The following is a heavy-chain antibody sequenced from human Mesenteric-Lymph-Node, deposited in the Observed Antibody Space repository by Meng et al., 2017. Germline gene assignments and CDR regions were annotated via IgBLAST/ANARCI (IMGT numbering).Heavy chain of an antibody. CDR2: INPGNGDT. CDR1: GYTFITYW. D-gene: IGHD2-21*02. Sequence: ASVKVSCKTSGYTFITYWLHWIRLAPRQGPEWMGWINPGNGDTYFAQKFQGRVTMTRDTSIDTAYMELSNLRSDDSAMYYCATRGIAYCGGDCYYYYYYGMDVWGQGTTVTCAS. V-gene: IGHV1-2*02. CDR3: ATRGIAYCGGDCYYYYYYGMDV. J-gene: IGHJ6*01.